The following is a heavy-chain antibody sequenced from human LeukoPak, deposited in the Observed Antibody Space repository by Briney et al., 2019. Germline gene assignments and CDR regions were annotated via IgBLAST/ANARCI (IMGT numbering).Heavy chain of an antibody. D-gene: IGHD3-10*02. CDR2: IKQDGSEI. CDR1: GFTFSNYW. V-gene: IGHV3-7*01. Sequence: GGSLRLSCVAYGFTFSNYWMTWVRQAPGKEPEWVANIKQDGSEIFYVDSVKGRFTISRDNAKNSLYLQMNNLRVEDTAVYYCAGLGITMIGGVWGKGTTVTISS. CDR3: AGLGITMIGGV. J-gene: IGHJ6*04.